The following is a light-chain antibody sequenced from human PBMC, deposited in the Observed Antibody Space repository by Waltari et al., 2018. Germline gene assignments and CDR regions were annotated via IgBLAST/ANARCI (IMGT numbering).Light chain of an antibody. Sequence: DIQMTQSPSSLSASVGDRVTITCRASQTISRYLNWYQQKPGKAPNLLIYAASSMQSWVPSRFSGSGSGRDFTLIITSLQPEDLATYYCQQSYSFTRTFGQGTKVEIK. CDR2: AAS. CDR1: QTISRY. V-gene: IGKV1-39*01. J-gene: IGKJ1*01. CDR3: QQSYSFTRT.